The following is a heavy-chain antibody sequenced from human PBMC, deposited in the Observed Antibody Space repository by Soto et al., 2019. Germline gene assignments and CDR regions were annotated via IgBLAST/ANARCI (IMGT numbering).Heavy chain of an antibody. Sequence: QVQLQESGPGLVKPSGTLSLTCAVSSGSISSSNLWSWVRQPPGKGLEWIGEIYHSGSTNYNPSLKSRVTISVDKSKNQFSLKLSSVTAADTAVYYCARRGETQQWLVTPGVFDYWGQGTLVTVSS. V-gene: IGHV4-4*02. D-gene: IGHD6-19*01. CDR3: ARRGETQQWLVTPGVFDY. CDR1: SGSISSSNL. J-gene: IGHJ4*02. CDR2: IYHSGST.